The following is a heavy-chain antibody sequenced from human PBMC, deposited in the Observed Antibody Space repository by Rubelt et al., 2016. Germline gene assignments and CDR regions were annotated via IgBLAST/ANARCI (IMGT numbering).Heavy chain of an antibody. CDR3: AKDGGRSSGRWYFDL. CDR2: ISSSSDYI. D-gene: IGHD6-19*01. Sequence: RGLDWVSSISSSSDYIYYADSVKGRFTISRDNVKNSLYLQMNSLRAEDTAVYYCAKDGGRSSGRWYFDLWGRGTLVTVSS. J-gene: IGHJ2*01. V-gene: IGHV3-21*01.